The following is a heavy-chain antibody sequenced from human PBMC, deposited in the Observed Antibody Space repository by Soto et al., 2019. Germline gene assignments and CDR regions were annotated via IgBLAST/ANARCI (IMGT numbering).Heavy chain of an antibody. J-gene: IGHJ4*02. V-gene: IGHV1-3*01. CDR1: GYTFPRYA. CDR3: ARRGALTSYFFGYYFDY. CDR2: INPANGNT. Sequence: QVQLVQSGAEVKKPGASVKVSCKTSGYTFPRYALHWVRQAPGQRLEWMGWINPANGNTKYSQKSQGRVTFTRDTSAGTAYMELSSLISEDTAVYYCARRGALTSYFFGYYFDYWGQGTLVTVSS. D-gene: IGHD3-9*01.